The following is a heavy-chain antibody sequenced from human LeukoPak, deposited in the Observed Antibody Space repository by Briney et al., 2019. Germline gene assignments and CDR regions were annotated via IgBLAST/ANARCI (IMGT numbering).Heavy chain of an antibody. J-gene: IGHJ5*02. CDR3: ARGPKSIVVVTASWYWFDP. CDR2: IYYSGST. V-gene: IGHV4-30-4*08. Sequence: PSQTLSLTCTVSGGSISSGGYDWSWIRQHPGKGLEWIGYIYYSGSTYYNPSLKSRVTISVDTSKNQFSLKLSSVTAADTAVYYCARGPKSIVVVTASWYWFDPWGQGTLVTVSS. D-gene: IGHD2-21*02. CDR1: GGSISSGGYD.